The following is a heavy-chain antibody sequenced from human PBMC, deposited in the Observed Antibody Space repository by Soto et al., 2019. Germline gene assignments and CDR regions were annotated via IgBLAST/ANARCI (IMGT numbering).Heavy chain of an antibody. Sequence: GGSLRLSCAASEFTFSSYSMNWVRQAPGKGLEWVSYISSSSTIYYADSVMGRFTISRDNAKNSLFLQMNSLRDEDTAVYYCARYLRLAAAGTAFDYWGQGTLVTVSS. J-gene: IGHJ4*02. D-gene: IGHD6-13*01. CDR2: ISSSSTI. CDR1: EFTFSSYS. CDR3: ARYLRLAAAGTAFDY. V-gene: IGHV3-48*02.